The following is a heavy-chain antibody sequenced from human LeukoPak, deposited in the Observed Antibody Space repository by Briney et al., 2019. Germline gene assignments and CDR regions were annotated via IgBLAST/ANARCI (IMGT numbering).Heavy chain of an antibody. D-gene: IGHD3-10*01. Sequence: ASVKVSCKASGYTFTSYAISWVRQAPGHGLEWIGWISAYNGNTNYAQKLQGRVTMTTDTSTSTAYMELRSLRSDDTAVYYCARGLWFGEFIPNGMDVWGKGTTVTVSS. CDR3: ARGLWFGEFIPNGMDV. V-gene: IGHV1-18*04. J-gene: IGHJ6*04. CDR2: ISAYNGNT. CDR1: GYTFTSYA.